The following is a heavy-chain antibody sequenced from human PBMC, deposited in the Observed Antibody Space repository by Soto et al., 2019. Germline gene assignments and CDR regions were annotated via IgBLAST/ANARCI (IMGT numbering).Heavy chain of an antibody. Sequence: PGGSLRLSCAASGFTFSSYSMHWVRQAPGKGLEWVALIWYDGSKQYYVDSVKGRFTISRDNSKNTLSLQMNSLRAEDTAVYYCARGPTIIFRGLLLPYYIDYRGQGTLVT. D-gene: IGHD3-3*02. CDR3: ARGPTIIFRGLLLPYYIDY. V-gene: IGHV3-33*01. J-gene: IGHJ4*01. CDR1: GFTFSSYS. CDR2: IWYDGSKQ.